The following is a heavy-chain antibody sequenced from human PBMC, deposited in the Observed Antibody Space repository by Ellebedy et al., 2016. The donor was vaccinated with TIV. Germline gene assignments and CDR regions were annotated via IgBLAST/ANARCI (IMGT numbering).Heavy chain of an antibody. Sequence: ASVKVSXKASRYTFTGYYMHWVRQAPGQGLEWMGWINPNSGGTNYAQKFQGRVTMTRDTSISTAYMELSRLRSDDTAVYYCAKQQWLVRRYYYYGMDVWGQGTTVTVSS. CDR1: RYTFTGYY. D-gene: IGHD6-19*01. J-gene: IGHJ6*02. V-gene: IGHV1-2*02. CDR3: AKQQWLVRRYYYYGMDV. CDR2: INPNSGGT.